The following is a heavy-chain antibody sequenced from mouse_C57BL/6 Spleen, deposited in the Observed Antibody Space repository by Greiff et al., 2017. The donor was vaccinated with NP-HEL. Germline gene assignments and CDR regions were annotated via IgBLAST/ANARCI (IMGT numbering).Heavy chain of an antibody. Sequence: EVQLQESEGGLVQPGSSMKLSCTASGFTFSDYYMAWVRQVPEKGLEWVANINYDGSSTYYLDSLKSRFIISRDNAKNILYLQMSSLKSEDTATYYCARDGGSSRYWYFDVWGTGTTVTVSS. V-gene: IGHV5-16*01. CDR1: GFTFSDYY. J-gene: IGHJ1*03. CDR3: ARDGGSSRYWYFDV. CDR2: INYDGSST. D-gene: IGHD1-1*01.